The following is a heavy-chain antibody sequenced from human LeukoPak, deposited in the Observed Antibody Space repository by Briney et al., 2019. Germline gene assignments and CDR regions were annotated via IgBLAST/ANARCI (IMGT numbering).Heavy chain of an antibody. Sequence: GGSLRLSCAASGFAFSSYAMHWVRQAPGKGLEWVAVISYDGSNKYYADSVKGRFTISRDNSKNTLYLQMNSLRAEDTAVYYCAREAPVAGDFDYWGQGTLVTVSS. V-gene: IGHV3-30-3*01. CDR2: ISYDGSNK. J-gene: IGHJ4*02. D-gene: IGHD6-19*01. CDR3: AREAPVAGDFDY. CDR1: GFAFSSYA.